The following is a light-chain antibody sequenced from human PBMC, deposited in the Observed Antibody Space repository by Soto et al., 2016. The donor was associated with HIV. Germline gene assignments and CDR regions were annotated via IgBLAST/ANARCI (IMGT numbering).Light chain of an antibody. J-gene: IGLJ3*02. CDR2: QDN. CDR1: KLGGVXN. CDR3: QTWDSSTPL. Sequence: SYELTQPPSVSVSPGQTATITCSGDKLGGVXNTSWYQQKPGQSPLLIIYQDNKRPSGIPERFSGSNSGNTATLTISGTQAMDEADFYCQTWDSSTPLFGGGTKLTVL. V-gene: IGLV3-1*01.